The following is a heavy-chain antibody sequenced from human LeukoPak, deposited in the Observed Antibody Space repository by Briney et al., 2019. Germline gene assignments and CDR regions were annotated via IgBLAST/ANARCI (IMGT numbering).Heavy chain of an antibody. V-gene: IGHV4-59*01. CDR3: ARAHSAMVRGVIRPPDY. CDR1: GGSISSYY. CDR2: IYYSGST. J-gene: IGHJ4*02. D-gene: IGHD3-10*01. Sequence: TSETLSLTCTVSGGSISSYYWSWIRQPPGKGLEWIGYIYYSGSTNYNPSLKSRVTISVDTSKNQFSLKLSSVTAADTAVYYCARAHSAMVRGVIRPPDYWGQGTLVTVSS.